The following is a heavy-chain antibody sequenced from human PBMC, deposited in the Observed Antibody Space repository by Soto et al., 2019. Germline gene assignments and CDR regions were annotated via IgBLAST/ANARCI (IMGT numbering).Heavy chain of an antibody. CDR2: MNPGSGDT. CDR1: GYSFTNND. CDR3: ARMATSGSLNWFDP. V-gene: IGHV1-8*01. J-gene: IGHJ5*02. D-gene: IGHD3-16*02. Sequence: ASVKVSCKASGYSFTNNDVSWVRQATGQGLEWMGWMNPGSGDTGYAQKFQGRVTMTRDISTATAYMELSSLRSDDTATYYCARMATSGSLNWFDPWGQGTLVTAPQ.